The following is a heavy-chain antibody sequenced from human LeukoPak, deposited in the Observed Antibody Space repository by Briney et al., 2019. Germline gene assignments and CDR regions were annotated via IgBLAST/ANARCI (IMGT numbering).Heavy chain of an antibody. CDR2: IYYTGST. CDR1: GGSIFGYY. Sequence: PSETLSLTCSVSGGSIFGYYWTWIRRPPGKGLEWIGYIYYTGSTNYNPSLKSRVNMSVDSSKNQFSLNLNSVTAADTATYFCARGLKDGYNYGYYFDSWGPGALVTVSS. CDR3: ARGLKDGYNYGYYFDS. D-gene: IGHD5-24*01. J-gene: IGHJ4*02. V-gene: IGHV4-59*13.